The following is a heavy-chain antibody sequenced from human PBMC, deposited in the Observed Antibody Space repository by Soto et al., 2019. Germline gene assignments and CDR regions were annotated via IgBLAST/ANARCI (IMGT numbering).Heavy chain of an antibody. CDR2: VYYGGTT. J-gene: IGHJ4*02. Sequence: SETLSLTCDVSVEPMTGGYYWGWIRQSPGKGLEWIGSVYYGGTTYYNPSLRSRLAISIDTSRNQFSLRLSSVTAADTALYYCARGWYYFDVWGQGSLVTVSS. CDR3: ARGWYYFDV. D-gene: IGHD2-15*01. CDR1: VEPMTGGYY. V-gene: IGHV4-38-2*01.